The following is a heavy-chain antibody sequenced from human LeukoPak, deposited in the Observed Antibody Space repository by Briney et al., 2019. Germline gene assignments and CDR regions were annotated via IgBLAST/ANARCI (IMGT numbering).Heavy chain of an antibody. CDR3: VRDLGGRSGH. CDR1: GFTFSSNW. CDR2: INEDGSTT. D-gene: IGHD1-26*01. J-gene: IGHJ4*02. V-gene: IGHV3-74*01. Sequence: GGSLRLSCAASGFTFSSNWMHWVRQAPGKGLVWVSRINEDGSTTNYADSVKGRSTVFRDNAKNTLYLQMNSLRAEDTAVYYCVRDLGGRSGHWGQGTLVTVSS.